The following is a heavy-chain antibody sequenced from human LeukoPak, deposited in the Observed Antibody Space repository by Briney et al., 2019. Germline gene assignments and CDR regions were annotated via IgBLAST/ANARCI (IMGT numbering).Heavy chain of an antibody. Sequence: TSVTVSCKASGFTFTSSAVQWVRQARGQRLEWMGWIFVGSGNTNYAQKFQERVTITRDMSTSTAYMELSSLRSDDTAVYYCAADPTARVYYYYGMDVWGKGTTVTVSS. D-gene: IGHD4-17*01. CDR1: GFTFTSSA. J-gene: IGHJ6*04. CDR3: AADPTARVYYYYGMDV. V-gene: IGHV1-58*01. CDR2: IFVGSGNT.